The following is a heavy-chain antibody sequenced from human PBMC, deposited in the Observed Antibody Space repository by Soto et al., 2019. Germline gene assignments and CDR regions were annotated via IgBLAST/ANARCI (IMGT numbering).Heavy chain of an antibody. CDR1: GGSISSGGYY. CDR2: IYYTGRA. D-gene: IGHD6-6*01. J-gene: IGHJ5*02. Sequence: QVQLQESGPGLVKPSQTLSLTCTVSGGSISSGGYYWSWIRQHPGKGLEWIGYIYYTGRAHYNPTLECRVTISVHTSHHKFSLKLSSVQAADTAVYYCAIFGSSSWNGVDPWGQGTLVPVSS. V-gene: IGHV4-31*03. CDR3: AIFGSSSWNGVDP.